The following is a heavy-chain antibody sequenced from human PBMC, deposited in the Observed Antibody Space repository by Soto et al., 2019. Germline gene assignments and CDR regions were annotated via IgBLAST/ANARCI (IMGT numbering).Heavy chain of an antibody. CDR3: ASRDPGTSVDY. J-gene: IGHJ4*02. D-gene: IGHD1-7*01. Sequence: ASLSLSCAVSGGSFTSNDWWTWVRQPPGRGLEWIGEIYRTGSTNYNPSLKSRVTISLDKSEDQFSLKVTSLTAADTAVYYCASRDPGTSVDYWGQGNLVTASS. CDR2: IYRTGST. V-gene: IGHV4-4*02. CDR1: GGSFTSNDW.